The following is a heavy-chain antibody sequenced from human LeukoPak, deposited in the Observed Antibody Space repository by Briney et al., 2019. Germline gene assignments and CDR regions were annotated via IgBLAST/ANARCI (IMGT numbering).Heavy chain of an antibody. CDR1: GXSINSGY. D-gene: IGHD1-26*01. Sequence: SETLSLTCSVSGXSINSGYWSWIRQPPGKGLEWIGLLYPSGSTNYNPSLKSRVTISVDTSRTQFSLKLSSMTAADTAVYYCAGGHYPLEYWGQGTLVTVSS. J-gene: IGHJ4*02. V-gene: IGHV4-59*01. CDR3: AGGHYPLEY. CDR2: LYPSGST.